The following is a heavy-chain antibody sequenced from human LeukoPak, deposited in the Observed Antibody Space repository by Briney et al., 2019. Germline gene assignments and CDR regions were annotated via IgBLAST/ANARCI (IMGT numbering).Heavy chain of an antibody. CDR1: GGSFSGYY. V-gene: IGHV4-34*01. D-gene: IGHD3-22*01. Sequence: KPSETLSLTCAVYGGSFSGYYWSWIRQPPGKGLEWIGEINHSGSTNYNPSLKSRVTISVDTSKNQFSLKLSSVTAADTAVYYCARRPLTYYYDSSGYYNYFDYWGQGTLVTVSS. CDR2: INHSGST. CDR3: ARRPLTYYYDSSGYYNYFDY. J-gene: IGHJ4*02.